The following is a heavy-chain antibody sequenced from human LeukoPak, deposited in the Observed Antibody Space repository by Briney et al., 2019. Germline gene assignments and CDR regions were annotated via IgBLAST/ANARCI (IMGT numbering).Heavy chain of an antibody. J-gene: IGHJ4*02. CDR3: AKDPGGSLDFDY. V-gene: IGHV3-30*18. Sequence: PGRSLRLSCAASGFTFSSYGMHWVRQAPGKGLEWVAVISYDGSNKYYADSVKGRFTISRDNSKNTLYLQMNSLRAEDTAVYYCAKDPGGSLDFDYWGQGTLVTVSS. D-gene: IGHD1-26*01. CDR1: GFTFSSYG. CDR2: ISYDGSNK.